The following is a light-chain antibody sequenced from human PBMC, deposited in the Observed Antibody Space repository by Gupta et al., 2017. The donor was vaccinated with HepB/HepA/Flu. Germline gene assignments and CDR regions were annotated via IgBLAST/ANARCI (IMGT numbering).Light chain of an antibody. CDR1: SSDIGNNYNF. CDR2: EVN. CDR3: SSYETSDSVV. V-gene: IGLV2-8*01. Sequence: QSALTQPPSASGSPGQSVAISCIGTSSDIGNNYNFVSWYQQHPDKAPRLLIYEVNKRPSGVPGRFSGSKSGNTASLTVSGLQPEDEAHYYCSSYETSDSVVFGGGTKLTVL. J-gene: IGLJ2*01.